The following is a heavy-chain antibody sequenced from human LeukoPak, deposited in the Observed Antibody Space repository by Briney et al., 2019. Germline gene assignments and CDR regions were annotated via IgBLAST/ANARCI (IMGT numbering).Heavy chain of an antibody. D-gene: IGHD2-21*01. CDR2: IAPGNGNT. Sequence: ASVKVSCKASGYTFSNFDINWVRQATGQRLEWMGWIAPGNGNTKYSQKFQGRVTLTRDTSASTAYMELSSLTSEDTAVFYCARGAVIAHFDYWGQGTLVTVSS. J-gene: IGHJ4*02. V-gene: IGHV1-3*01. CDR3: ARGAVIAHFDY. CDR1: GYTFSNFD.